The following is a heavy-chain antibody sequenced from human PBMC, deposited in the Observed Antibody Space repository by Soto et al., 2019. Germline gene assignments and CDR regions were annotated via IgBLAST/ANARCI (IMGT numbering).Heavy chain of an antibody. CDR2: MYYSGST. J-gene: IGHJ6*02. CDR3: AREDYTEGGMDV. CDR1: GGSISSYY. D-gene: IGHD2-2*02. Sequence: SSETLSLTCTVSGGSISSYYWSWVRQPPGKGLEWIGYMYYSGSTNYNPSLKSRVTISVDTSKNQFSLKLRSVTAADTAVYYCAREDYTEGGMDVWGQGTTVTVSS. V-gene: IGHV4-59*08.